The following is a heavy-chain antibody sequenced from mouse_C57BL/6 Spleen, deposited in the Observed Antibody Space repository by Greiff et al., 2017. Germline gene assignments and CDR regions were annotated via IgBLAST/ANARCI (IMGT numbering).Heavy chain of an antibody. Sequence: EVQLQQSGPELVKPGASVKISCKASGYTFTDYYMNWVKQSHGKSLEWIGDINPNNGGTSYNQKFKGKATLTVDKSSSTAYMALRSLTSEDSAVYYCANYGNYVYFDGWGTGTTVTVSS. V-gene: IGHV1-26*01. CDR3: ANYGNYVYFDG. J-gene: IGHJ1*03. D-gene: IGHD2-1*01. CDR2: INPNNGGT. CDR1: GYTFTDYY.